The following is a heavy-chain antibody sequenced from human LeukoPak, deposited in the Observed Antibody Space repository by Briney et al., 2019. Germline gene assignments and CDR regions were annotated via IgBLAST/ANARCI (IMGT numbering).Heavy chain of an antibody. CDR1: GFTFSSYA. J-gene: IGHJ4*02. V-gene: IGHV3-30*18. CDR2: ISYDGSNK. CDR3: AKKPNYYGSGSSSYFDY. Sequence: GGSLRLSCAASGFTFSSYAMHWVRQAPGKGLEWVAVISYDGSNKYYADSVKGRFTISRDNSKNTLYLQMNSLRAEDTAVYYCAKKPNYYGSGSSSYFDYWGQGTLVTVSS. D-gene: IGHD3-10*01.